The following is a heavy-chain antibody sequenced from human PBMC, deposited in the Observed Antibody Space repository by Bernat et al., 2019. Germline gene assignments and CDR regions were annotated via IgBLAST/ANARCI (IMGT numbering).Heavy chain of an antibody. CDR1: GFTFSSYS. CDR3: ARDKELRFLEWSSKPYGMDV. CDR2: ISSSSSSYI. V-gene: IGHV3-21*01. D-gene: IGHD3-3*01. Sequence: VQLVESGGGLVKPGGSLRLSCAASGFTFSSYSMNWVRQAPGKGLEWVSSISSSSSSYIYYADSVKGRFTISRDNAKNSLYLQMNSLRAEDTAVYYCARDKELRFLEWSSKPYGMDVWGQGTTVTVSS. J-gene: IGHJ6*02.